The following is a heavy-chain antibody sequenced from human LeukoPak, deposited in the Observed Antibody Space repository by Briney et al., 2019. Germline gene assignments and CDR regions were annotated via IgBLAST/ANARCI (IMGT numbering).Heavy chain of an antibody. D-gene: IGHD2-2*01. CDR1: GFTFSSYW. J-gene: IGHJ4*02. CDR3: ARDPRGIVPAALDY. V-gene: IGHV3-74*01. CDR2: INSDGSGT. Sequence: GGSLRLSCAASGFTFSSYWMQWVRQAPGKGLVWVSRINSDGSGTSYADSVKGRFTISRDNAKNTLFLEMNSLRAEDTAVYYCARDPRGIVPAALDYWGRGTLVTVSS.